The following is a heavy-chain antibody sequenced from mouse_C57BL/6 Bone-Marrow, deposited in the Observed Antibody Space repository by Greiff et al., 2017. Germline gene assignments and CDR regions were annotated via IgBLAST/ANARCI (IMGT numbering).Heavy chain of an antibody. V-gene: IGHV3-6*01. CDR2: ISYDGSN. D-gene: IGHD2-3*01. CDR1: GYSITSGYY. J-gene: IGHJ3*01. Sequence: EVKLMESGPGLVKPSQSLSLTCSVTGYSITSGYYWNWIRQFPGNKLEWMGYISYDGSNNYNPSLKNRISITRDPSKNQFFLKLNSVTTEDTATYDCARIYDGYYFAYWGQGTLVTVSA. CDR3: ARIYDGYYFAY.